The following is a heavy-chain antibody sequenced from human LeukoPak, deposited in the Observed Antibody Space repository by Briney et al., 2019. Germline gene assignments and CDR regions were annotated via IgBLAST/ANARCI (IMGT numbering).Heavy chain of an antibody. CDR1: GGSISSSSYY. J-gene: IGHJ4*02. CDR3: AGHGRVSPHFDY. Sequence: SETLSLTCTVSGGSISSSSYYWGWIRQPPGKGLEWIGSIYYSGSTYYNPSLKSRVTISVDTSKNHFSLKLSSVTAADTAVYYCAGHGRVSPHFDYWGQGALVTVSS. CDR2: IYYSGST. D-gene: IGHD2-8*01. V-gene: IGHV4-39*01.